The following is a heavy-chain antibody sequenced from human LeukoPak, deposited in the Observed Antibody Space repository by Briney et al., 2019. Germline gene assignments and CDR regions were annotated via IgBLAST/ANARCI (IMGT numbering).Heavy chain of an antibody. D-gene: IGHD1-26*01. CDR2: ISSSSSYI. V-gene: IGHV3-21*01. CDR3: ARDIFRGSPPTDY. CDR1: GFTFSDHY. J-gene: IGHJ4*02. Sequence: GGSLRPSCAASGFTFSDHYMDWVRQAPGKGLEWVSSISSSSSYIYYADSVKGRFTISRDNAKNSLYLQMNSLRAEDTAVYYCARDIFRGSPPTDYWGQGTLVTVSS.